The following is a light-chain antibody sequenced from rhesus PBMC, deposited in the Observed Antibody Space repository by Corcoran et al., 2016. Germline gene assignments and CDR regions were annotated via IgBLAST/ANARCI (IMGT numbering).Light chain of an antibody. J-gene: IGKJ2*01. V-gene: IGKV3-42*01. CDR3: QQDYSWPYS. CDR2: GAS. Sequence: EIVMTQSPATLSLSPGERATLSCRASQSVSSSLAWYQQKPGQAPTLLRYGASSRATGLPDRFSGRGSGTEFNLTISSLEPEDGGVYYCQQDYSWPYSFGQGTKVEIK. CDR1: QSVSSS.